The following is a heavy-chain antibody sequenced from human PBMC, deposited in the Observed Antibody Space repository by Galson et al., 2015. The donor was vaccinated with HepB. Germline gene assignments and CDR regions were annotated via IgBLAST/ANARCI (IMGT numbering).Heavy chain of an antibody. CDR2: INPSDSYT. CDR3: ARHGGYCSGGSCSEFDY. V-gene: IGHV5-10-1*01. Sequence: YWISWVRQMPGKGLEWMGRINPSDSYTNYSPSFQGHVTISADKSISTAYLQWSSLKASDTAMYYCARHGGYCSGGSCSEFDYWGQGTLVTVSS. J-gene: IGHJ4*02. D-gene: IGHD2-15*01. CDR1: YW.